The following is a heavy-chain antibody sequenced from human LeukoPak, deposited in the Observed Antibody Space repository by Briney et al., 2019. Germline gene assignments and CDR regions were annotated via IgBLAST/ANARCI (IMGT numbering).Heavy chain of an antibody. CDR2: IYASGST. V-gene: IGHV4-59*01. J-gene: IGHJ4*02. Sequence: SETLSLTCTVSGGSISTYYWSWLRQSPGKGLEWIGYIYASGSTIYNPSLKSRVTISVDTFKNQLFLKLTSVTAADTAVYFCAREEYSYGYECWGQGTLVTVSS. CDR3: AREEYSYGYEC. CDR1: GGSISTYY. D-gene: IGHD5-18*01.